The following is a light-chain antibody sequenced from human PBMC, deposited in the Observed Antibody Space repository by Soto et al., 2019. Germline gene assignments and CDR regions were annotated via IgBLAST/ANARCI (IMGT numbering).Light chain of an antibody. V-gene: IGKV3-15*01. CDR3: QQYNNWPRT. CDR1: QSVSSN. Sequence: EIVMTQTPATRSVSPGERATLSCRASQSVSSNLAWYQQKPGQAPRLLIYGASTRATGIPARFSGSGSGTEFTLTISSLQSVDFAVYYCQQYNNWPRTFGQGTKVEIK. CDR2: GAS. J-gene: IGKJ1*01.